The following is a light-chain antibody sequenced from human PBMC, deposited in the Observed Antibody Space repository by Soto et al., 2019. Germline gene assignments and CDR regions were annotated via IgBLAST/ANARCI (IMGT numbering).Light chain of an antibody. J-gene: IGLJ3*02. CDR1: SSDIGAYNY. CDR3: TSYGGRDNLM. V-gene: IGLV2-8*01. CDR2: EVN. Sequence: QSVLTQPPSASGSPGQSVTISCTGTSSDIGAYNYVSWFQQHPGEAPKLIISEVNKRPSGVPDRCSGSKSGNTASLTVSGLQAEDEADYYCTSYGGRDNLMFGGGTKLTVL.